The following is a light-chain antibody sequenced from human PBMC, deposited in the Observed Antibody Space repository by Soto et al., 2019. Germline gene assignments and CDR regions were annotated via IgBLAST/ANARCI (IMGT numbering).Light chain of an antibody. V-gene: IGLV1-51*01. J-gene: IGLJ2*01. CDR2: DNN. CDR1: NSNIGDNY. Sequence: QSVLTQPPSVSAAPGQRVSISCSGTNSNIGDNYVSWYQHLPGTAPKLLIYDNNKRPSGIPDRFSGFKSGTSATLGITGLQTGDEAIYYCGTWDSSLSAGVVFGGGTKVTVL. CDR3: GTWDSSLSAGVV.